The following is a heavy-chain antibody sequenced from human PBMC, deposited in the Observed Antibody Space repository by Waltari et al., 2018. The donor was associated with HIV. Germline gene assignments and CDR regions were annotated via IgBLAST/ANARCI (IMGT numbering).Heavy chain of an antibody. CDR3: ARYYCSGGSCSDY. V-gene: IGHV4-61*02. D-gene: IGHD2-15*01. J-gene: IGHJ4*02. CDR2: IYTSGST. CDR1: GGSISSGSSS. Sequence: QVQLQESGPGLVKPSQTLSLTCTVSGGSISSGSSSWSWIRQPAGKGLEWIGRIYTSGSTNYNPSLKSRVTISVDTSKNQFSLKLSSVTAAETAVYYCARYYCSGGSCSDYWGQGTLVTVSS.